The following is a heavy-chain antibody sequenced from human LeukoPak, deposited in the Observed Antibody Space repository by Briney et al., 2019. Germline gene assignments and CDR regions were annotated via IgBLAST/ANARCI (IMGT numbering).Heavy chain of an antibody. V-gene: IGHV1-2*02. J-gene: IGHJ4*02. D-gene: IGHD6-13*01. CDR3: ARGPHIAAAGTGPQTY. Sequence: ASVKVSCKASGYIFTGYYMRWVRQAPGQGLEWMGWINPNSGATDYAQRFQGRVTMTRDTSISTAYMELSSLRSDDTAVYYCARGPHIAAAGTGPQTYWGQGTLVTVSS. CDR2: INPNSGAT. CDR1: GYIFTGYY.